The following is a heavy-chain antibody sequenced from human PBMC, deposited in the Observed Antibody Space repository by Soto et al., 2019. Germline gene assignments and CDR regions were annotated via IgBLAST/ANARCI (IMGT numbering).Heavy chain of an antibody. CDR3: GRDGALGDTAVVDS. V-gene: IGHV3-33*01. Sequence: QVQLVESGGGVVQPGKSLRLSCAASGFTFSTYGMHWVRQAPGKGLEWVAVIWYDGSNKYHGDSLKGRFTISRDNSNNTLYLQINNLRAEDRAVYYCGRDGALGDTAVVDSWGQGTLVTVSS. D-gene: IGHD5-18*01. CDR2: IWYDGSNK. CDR1: GFTFSTYG. J-gene: IGHJ4*02.